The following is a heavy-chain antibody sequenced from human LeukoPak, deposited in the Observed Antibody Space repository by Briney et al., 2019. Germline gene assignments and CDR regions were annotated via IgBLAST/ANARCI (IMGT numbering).Heavy chain of an antibody. CDR1: GGSISSSSYY. V-gene: IGHV4-39*07. CDR2: IYYSGNT. J-gene: IGHJ5*02. D-gene: IGHD6-13*01. CDR3: AREAGIAAAIVWFDP. Sequence: SETLSLTCTVSGGSISSSSYYWGWIRQPPGKGLEYIGSIYYSGNTYYNPSLKSRVTISVDTSKNQFSLKLSSVTAADTAVYYCAREAGIAAAIVWFDPWGQGTLVTVSS.